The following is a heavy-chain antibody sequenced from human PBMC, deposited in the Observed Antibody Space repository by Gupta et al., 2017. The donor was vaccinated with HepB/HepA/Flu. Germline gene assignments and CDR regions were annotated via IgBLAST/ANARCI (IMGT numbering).Heavy chain of an antibody. D-gene: IGHD6-19*01. J-gene: IGHJ4*02. CDR2: IKSRGDGGTT. CDR1: GLIFQNAW. CDR3: TTGYGNDWHVVVSDY. Sequence: EVRLVESGGGLVEPGGSLRLSCTASGLIFQNAWMSWVRQTPETGLEWVGRIKSRGDGGTTAYAAPVEGRFTISRDDSKNTLYLQMNSLKTEDTAVYYCTTGYGNDWHVVVSDYWGQGTLVTVSS. V-gene: IGHV3-15*01.